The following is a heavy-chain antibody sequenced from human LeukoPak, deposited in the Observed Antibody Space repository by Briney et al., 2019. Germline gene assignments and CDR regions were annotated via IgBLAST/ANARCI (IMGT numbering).Heavy chain of an antibody. Sequence: SETLSLTCTVPGYSISSGYDWGWIRQAPGKRLEWLGSISQSGSTYDNPSLKSRVTISMDTSKNQFSLKMSSVTAADTAVYYCARDSPFEWDVFGDSFDIWGQGTVVTVSS. D-gene: IGHD1-26*01. CDR3: ARDSPFEWDVFGDSFDI. CDR2: ISQSGST. V-gene: IGHV4-38-2*02. J-gene: IGHJ3*02. CDR1: GYSISSGYD.